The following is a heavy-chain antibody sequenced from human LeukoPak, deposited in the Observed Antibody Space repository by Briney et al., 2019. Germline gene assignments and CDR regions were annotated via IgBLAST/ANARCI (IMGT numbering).Heavy chain of an antibody. D-gene: IGHD1-26*01. V-gene: IGHV1-58*02. CDR2: IVVGSGNT. J-gene: IGHJ6*02. CDR1: GFTFTSSA. Sequence: SVKVSCKASGFTFTSSAMQWVRQARGQRLEWIGWIVVGSGNTNYAQKFQERVTITRDMSTSTAYMELSSLRSEDTAVYYCAAESGSYPLDNYYYGMDVWGQGTTVTVSS. CDR3: AAESGSYPLDNYYYGMDV.